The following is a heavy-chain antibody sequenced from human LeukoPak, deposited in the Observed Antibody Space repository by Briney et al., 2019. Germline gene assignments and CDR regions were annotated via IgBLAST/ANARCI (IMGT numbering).Heavy chain of an antibody. J-gene: IGHJ3*02. CDR3: ATSTPIVVVPAAIGGDAFDI. CDR2: IYHSGST. Sequence: SSQTLSLTCTVSGGSISSGGYYWSWIRQPPGKGLEWIGYIYHSGSTYYNPSLKSRVTISVDRSKNQFSLKLSSVTAADTAVYYCATSTPIVVVPAAIGGDAFDIWGQGTMVTVSS. CDR1: GGSISSGGYY. D-gene: IGHD2-2*01. V-gene: IGHV4-30-2*01.